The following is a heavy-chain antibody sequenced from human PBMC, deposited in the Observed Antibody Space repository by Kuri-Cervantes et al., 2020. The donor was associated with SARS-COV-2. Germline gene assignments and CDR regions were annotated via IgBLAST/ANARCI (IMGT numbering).Heavy chain of an antibody. CDR3: ARREVRRPYYYYMDV. Sequence: GESLKISCAASGFTFSSYWMSWVRQAPGKGLEWVSYISSSGSTIYYADSVKGRFTISRDNAKNSLYLQMNSLRAEDTAVYYCARREVRRPYYYYMDVWGKGTTVTVSS. J-gene: IGHJ6*03. V-gene: IGHV3-48*04. CDR2: ISSSGSTI. D-gene: IGHD1-26*01. CDR1: GFTFSSYW.